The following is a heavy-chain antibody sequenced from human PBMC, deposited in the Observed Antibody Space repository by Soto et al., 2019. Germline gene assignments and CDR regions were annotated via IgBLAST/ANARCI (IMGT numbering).Heavy chain of an antibody. Sequence: SETLSLTCTVSVGSISSSSYYLGWIRQPPGKGLEWIGSIYYSGSTYYNPSLKSRVTISVDTSKNQFSLKLSSVTAADTAVYYCARLVAYTPTGAFDIWGQGTMVTVSS. J-gene: IGHJ3*02. V-gene: IGHV4-39*01. CDR3: ARLVAYTPTGAFDI. CDR2: IYYSGST. D-gene: IGHD5-12*01. CDR1: VGSISSSSYY.